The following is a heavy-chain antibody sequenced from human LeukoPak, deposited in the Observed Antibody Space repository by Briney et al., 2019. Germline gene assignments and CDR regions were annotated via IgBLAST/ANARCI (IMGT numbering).Heavy chain of an antibody. Sequence: AETLSFTCAVYGGSFSGYYWSWIRQPPGKGLEWIGEIIHSGSTNYNPSLKSRVNISVDTSKKQFSLKLSSVTAAETAVYYCARRGNPYYYDSSGYYSWDYWGQGTLVTVSS. CDR3: ARRGNPYYYDSSGYYSWDY. D-gene: IGHD3-22*01. V-gene: IGHV4-34*12. CDR1: GGSFSGYY. CDR2: IIHSGST. J-gene: IGHJ4*02.